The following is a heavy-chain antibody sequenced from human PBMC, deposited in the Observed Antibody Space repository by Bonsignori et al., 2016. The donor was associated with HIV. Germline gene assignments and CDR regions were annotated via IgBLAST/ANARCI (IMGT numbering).Heavy chain of an antibody. CDR3: ARHRGYSSGQYTHRGLYMDV. V-gene: IGHV5-51*01. Sequence: VRQMPGKGLEWMGIIYPGDSDTRYSPSFQGQVTISADKSISTAYLQWSSLKASDTAMYYCARHRGYSSGQYTHRGLYMDVWGKRTTVTVSS. J-gene: IGHJ6*03. CDR2: IYPGDSDT. D-gene: IGHD2-15*01.